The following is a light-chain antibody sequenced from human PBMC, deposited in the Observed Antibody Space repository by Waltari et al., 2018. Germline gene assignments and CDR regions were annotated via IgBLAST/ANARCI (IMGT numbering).Light chain of an antibody. Sequence: DIVMTQSPDSLAASLGEWATINCHFSQSVLYSSNNKNYLAWYQQKPGQPPRLLIYCASTRESGVPDRFSGSGSETDFTLTISSLQAEDVAVYYCQQYYSTPPLTFGGGTKVEIK. V-gene: IGKV4-1*01. CDR2: CAS. J-gene: IGKJ4*01. CDR1: QSVLYSSNNKNY. CDR3: QQYYSTPPLT.